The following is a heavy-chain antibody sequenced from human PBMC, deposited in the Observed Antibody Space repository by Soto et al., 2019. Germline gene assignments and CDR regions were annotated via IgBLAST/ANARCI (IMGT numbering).Heavy chain of an antibody. J-gene: IGHJ5*02. CDR1: AGSISSSNW. V-gene: IGHV4-4*02. Sequence: PSETLSLTCAVSAGSISSSNWWSWVRQPPGKGLEWIGEIYHSGSTNYNPSLKSRLTISVDKSKNQFSLKLSSVTAADTAVYYCARYYDILTGYKNWFDPWGQGTLVTVSS. CDR2: IYHSGST. D-gene: IGHD3-9*01. CDR3: ARYYDILTGYKNWFDP.